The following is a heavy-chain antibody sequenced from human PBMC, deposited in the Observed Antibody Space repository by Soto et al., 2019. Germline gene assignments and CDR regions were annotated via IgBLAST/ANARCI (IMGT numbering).Heavy chain of an antibody. CDR2: VYYSGST. D-gene: IGHD6-13*01. CDR1: GGPVSSNNYY. V-gene: IGHV4-61*01. J-gene: IGHJ4*02. CDR3: ARTGSSWPYYFDY. Sequence: SETLSLTCIVSGGPVSSNNYYWSWIRQPPGKGLEWIGYVYYSGSTNYSPSLESRVTISVDTAKNQFSLKVTSVTAADTAVYYCARTGSSWPYYFDYWGQGALVTVSS.